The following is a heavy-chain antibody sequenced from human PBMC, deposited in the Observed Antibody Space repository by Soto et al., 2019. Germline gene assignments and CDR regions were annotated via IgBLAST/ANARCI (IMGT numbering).Heavy chain of an antibody. J-gene: IGHJ4*02. CDR3: AKEFYDSSGYAAPYFDY. CDR1: GFTFSSYG. D-gene: IGHD3-22*01. Sequence: QVQLVESGGGVVQPGRSLRLSCAASGFTFSSYGMHWVRQAPGKGLEWVAVISYDGSNKYYADSVKGRFTISRDNSKNTLYLQMNSLRAEDTAVYYCAKEFYDSSGYAAPYFDYWGQGTPVTVSS. V-gene: IGHV3-30*18. CDR2: ISYDGSNK.